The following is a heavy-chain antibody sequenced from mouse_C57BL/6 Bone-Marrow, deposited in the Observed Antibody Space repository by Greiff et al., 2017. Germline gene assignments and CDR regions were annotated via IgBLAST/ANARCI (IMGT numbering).Heavy chain of an antibody. CDR1: GYTFTDYY. V-gene: IGHV1-19*01. CDR2: INPYNGGT. CDR3: ARDCPWFAY. J-gene: IGHJ3*01. Sequence: VQLQLSGPVLVKPGASVKMSCKASGYTFTDYYMNWVKQSHGKSLEWIGVINPYNGGTSYNQKFKGKATLTVDKSSSTAYMELNSLTSEDSAVYYCARDCPWFAYWGQGTLVTVSA.